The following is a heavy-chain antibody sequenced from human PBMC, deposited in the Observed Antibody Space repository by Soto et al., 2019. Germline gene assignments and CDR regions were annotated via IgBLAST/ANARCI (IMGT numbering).Heavy chain of an antibody. D-gene: IGHD6-6*01. CDR1: GYSFTSYW. V-gene: IGHV5-10-1*01. J-gene: IGHJ6*02. CDR2: IDPSDSYT. CDR3: ASMDQSIAARPAPAPNITYYYYYGMDV. Sequence: GESLNISCKRSGYSFTSYWISWVRQMPGKGLEWMGRIDPSDSYTNYSPSFQGHVTISADKSISTAYLQWSSLKASDTAMYYCASMDQSIAARPAPAPNITYYYYYGMDVWGQGTTVTVSS.